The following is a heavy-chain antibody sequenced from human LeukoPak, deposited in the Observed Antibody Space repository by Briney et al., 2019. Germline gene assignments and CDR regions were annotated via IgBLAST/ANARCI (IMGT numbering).Heavy chain of an antibody. J-gene: IGHJ5*02. CDR1: GYTFTGYY. V-gene: IGHV1-2*04. D-gene: IGHD3-10*01. Sequence: ASVKVSCKASGYTFTGYYMHWVPQAPREGLGWMGWINPNSGGTNYAQKFQGWVTMTRDTSISTAYMELSRLRSDDTAVYYCARARMVRGVISSWFDPWGQGTLVTVSS. CDR3: ARARMVRGVISSWFDP. CDR2: INPNSGGT.